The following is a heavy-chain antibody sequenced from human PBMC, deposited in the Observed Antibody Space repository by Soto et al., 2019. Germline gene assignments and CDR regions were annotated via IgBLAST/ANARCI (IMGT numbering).Heavy chain of an antibody. CDR2: IYYSGST. CDR1: GGSISNYY. J-gene: IGHJ4*02. V-gene: IGHV4-59*08. CDR3: ARHRYSYGVYYFDY. Sequence: PSETLSLTCIVSGGSISNYYWSWIRQPTGKGLEWIGYIYYSGSTNYNPSLTSRVTISVDTSKNQFSLKLSSVTAADTAVYYCARHRYSYGVYYFDYWGQGTLVTVS. D-gene: IGHD5-18*01.